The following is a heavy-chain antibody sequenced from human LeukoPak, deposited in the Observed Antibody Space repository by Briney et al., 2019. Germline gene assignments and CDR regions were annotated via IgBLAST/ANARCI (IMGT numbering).Heavy chain of an antibody. CDR2: ISGDGGST. CDR1: AFTFDDYA. J-gene: IGHJ4*02. D-gene: IGHD6-19*01. V-gene: IGHV3-43*02. Sequence: GGSLRLSCAASAFTFDDYAMHWVCQAPGKGLEWVSLISGDGGSTYYADSVKGRFTISRDNSKNSLYLQMNSLRTEDTALYYCAQDISSGWPFDYWGQGTLVTVSS. CDR3: AQDISSGWPFDY.